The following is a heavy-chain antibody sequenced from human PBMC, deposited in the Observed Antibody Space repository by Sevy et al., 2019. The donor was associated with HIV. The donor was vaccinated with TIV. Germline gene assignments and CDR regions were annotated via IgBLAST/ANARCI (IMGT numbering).Heavy chain of an antibody. CDR1: GGSISNYY. CDR3: ARAPYHYDDECWFDP. Sequence: SETLSLTCTVSGGSISNYYWSWIRQPPGKGLEWIGYIYYSGSTNYNPSLKSRVTISVDTSKNQFSLKLSSVTAADTAVYYCARAPYHYDDECWFDPWGQGTLVTVSS. D-gene: IGHD3-22*01. J-gene: IGHJ5*02. CDR2: IYYSGST. V-gene: IGHV4-59*12.